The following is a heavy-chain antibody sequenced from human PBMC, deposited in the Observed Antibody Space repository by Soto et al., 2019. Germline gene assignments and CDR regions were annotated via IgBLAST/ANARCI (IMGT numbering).Heavy chain of an antibody. Sequence: QVQLQQWGAGLLKPSETLSLTCAVYGGSFSGYYWSWIRQPPGKGLEWIGEINHSGSTNYNPSLKSRVTISVDTSKNQFSLKLSSVTAADTAVYYCARARIVVAGLDYWGQGTLVTVSS. CDR3: ARARIVVAGLDY. V-gene: IGHV4-34*01. CDR2: INHSGST. CDR1: GGSFSGYY. D-gene: IGHD6-19*01. J-gene: IGHJ4*02.